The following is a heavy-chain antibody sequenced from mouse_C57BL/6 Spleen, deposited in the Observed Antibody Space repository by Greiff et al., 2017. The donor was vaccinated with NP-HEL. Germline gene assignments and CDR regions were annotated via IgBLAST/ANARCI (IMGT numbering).Heavy chain of an antibody. CDR3: TRGATVVFDY. CDR1: GYTFTDYE. D-gene: IGHD1-1*01. Sequence: VKLMESGAELVRPGASVTLSCKASGYTFTDYEMHWVKQTPVHGLEWIGAIDPETGGTAYNQKFKGKAILTADKSSSTAYMELRSLTSEDSAVYYCTRGATVVFDYWGQGTTLTVSS. J-gene: IGHJ2*01. CDR2: IDPETGGT. V-gene: IGHV1-15*01.